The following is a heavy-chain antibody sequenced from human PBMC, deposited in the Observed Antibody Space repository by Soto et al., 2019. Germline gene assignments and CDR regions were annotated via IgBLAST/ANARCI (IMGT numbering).Heavy chain of an antibody. CDR2: IVNDGSEK. CDR1: GFTFSKYG. V-gene: IGHV3-33*01. D-gene: IGHD1-1*01. J-gene: IGHJ3*02. CDR3: ARDDAFQNENGFDI. Sequence: QVQLVESGGGVVQPGRSLRLSCAASGFTFSKYGFHWVRQAPGKGLEWVAVIVNDGSEKYHADSVEGRFTISRDNSKDTLFLQMNSLRAEDTAVYYCARDDAFQNENGFDILGQGTMVTVSS.